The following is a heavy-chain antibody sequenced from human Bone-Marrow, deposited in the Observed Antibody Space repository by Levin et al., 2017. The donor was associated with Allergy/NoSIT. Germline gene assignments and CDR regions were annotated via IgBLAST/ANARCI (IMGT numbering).Heavy chain of an antibody. CDR3: ARDRGFLTFDY. D-gene: IGHD3-10*01. V-gene: IGHV3-7*04. J-gene: IGHJ4*02. CDR1: GSTFSNYW. Sequence: GGSLRLSCADSGSTFSNYWLSWVRQAPGKGLEWVANIDQDGSTKNFVDSVKGRFTISRDNARKSIFLQMNSLRAEDTAVYYCARDRGFLTFDYWGQGTRVTVSS. CDR2: IDQDGSTK.